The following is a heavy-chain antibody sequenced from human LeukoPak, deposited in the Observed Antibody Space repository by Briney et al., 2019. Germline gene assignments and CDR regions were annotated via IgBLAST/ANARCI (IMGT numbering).Heavy chain of an antibody. V-gene: IGHV3-74*01. D-gene: IGHD5-18*01. CDR2: INSDGSSI. CDR1: GFTLSSYW. Sequence: GGALRLSCAASGFTLSSYWMHWVRQAPGKGLVWVSRINSDGSSISYAGSVKGRFTISRDNAKNSLYLQMNSLRVEDTAVYYCARDGDEYSYGYGDAFDIWGQGTMVTVSS. CDR3: ARDGDEYSYGYGDAFDI. J-gene: IGHJ3*02.